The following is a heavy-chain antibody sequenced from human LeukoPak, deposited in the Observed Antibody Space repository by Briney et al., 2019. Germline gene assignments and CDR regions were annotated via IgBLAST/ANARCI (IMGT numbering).Heavy chain of an antibody. CDR2: IYYSGST. V-gene: IGHV4-59*11. CDR1: GGSISSHY. Sequence: PSETLSLTCTVSGGSISSHYWSWIRQPPGKGLEWIGYIYYSGSTNYNPSLKSRVTVSVDTSKNQFSLKPSSVTAADTAVYYCARASWKVAPHYFDYWGQGTLVTVSS. CDR3: ARASWKVAPHYFDY. J-gene: IGHJ4*02. D-gene: IGHD5-12*01.